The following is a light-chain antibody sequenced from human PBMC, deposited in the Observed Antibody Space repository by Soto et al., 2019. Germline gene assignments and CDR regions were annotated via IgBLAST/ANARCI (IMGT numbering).Light chain of an antibody. CDR3: SSYRSGGTFV. CDR2: VVS. Sequence: SALTQAASVSGSPGQSIAISCTGTSSDVGGYNYVSWHQQHPGKAPKVLISVVSNRPSGVSNRFSGSKSGNTASLTISGLQAEEEADYYCSSYRSGGTFVFGRGTKVTVL. J-gene: IGLJ1*01. V-gene: IGLV2-14*01. CDR1: SSDVGGYNY.